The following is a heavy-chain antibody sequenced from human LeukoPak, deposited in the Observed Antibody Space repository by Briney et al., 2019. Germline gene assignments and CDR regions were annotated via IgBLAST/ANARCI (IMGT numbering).Heavy chain of an antibody. J-gene: IGHJ1*01. D-gene: IGHD3-22*01. CDR2: ISGSGGST. Sequence: SGGSLRLSCAASGFTFSSYAMSWVRQAPGKGLEWVSAISGSGGSTYYADPVKGRFTISRDNSKNTLYLQMNSLRAEDTAVYYCAKRMYYYDKGFQHWGQGTLVTVSS. CDR3: AKRMYYYDKGFQH. V-gene: IGHV3-23*01. CDR1: GFTFSSYA.